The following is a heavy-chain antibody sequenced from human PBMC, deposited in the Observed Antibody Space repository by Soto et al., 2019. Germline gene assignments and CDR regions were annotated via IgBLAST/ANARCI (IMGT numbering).Heavy chain of an antibody. J-gene: IGHJ3*02. V-gene: IGHV1-18*04. D-gene: IGHD3-9*01. Sequence: ASVKVSCKASGYTFTSYYIHWVRQAPGQGVEWMGWISAYNGNTKYAQKVQGRVTMTTDTSTSTAYMELRSLRSDDTAVYYCARAGPDDDILTDDAFDIWGQGTMVTVSS. CDR3: ARAGPDDDILTDDAFDI. CDR2: ISAYNGNT. CDR1: GYTFTSYY.